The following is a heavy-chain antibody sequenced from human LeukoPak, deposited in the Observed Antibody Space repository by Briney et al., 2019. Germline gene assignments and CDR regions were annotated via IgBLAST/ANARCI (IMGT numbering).Heavy chain of an antibody. CDR1: GFTFSNYG. Sequence: GGSLSLSCAASGFTFSNYGMHWVRQAPGKGLEWVAFIRYDGTNKNYADSVRGRFTISRDNSKNTLYLQMNSLRAEDTAVYYCAKKRSSTWYDFDYWGQGTLVTVSS. D-gene: IGHD6-13*01. CDR2: IRYDGTNK. CDR3: AKKRSSTWYDFDY. V-gene: IGHV3-30*02. J-gene: IGHJ4*02.